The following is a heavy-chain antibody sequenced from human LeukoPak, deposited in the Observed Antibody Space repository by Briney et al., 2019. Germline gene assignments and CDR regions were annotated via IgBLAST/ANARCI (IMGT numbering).Heavy chain of an antibody. CDR2: IYYSGST. D-gene: IGHD6-6*01. V-gene: IGHV4-59*06. CDR3: ARDLRSSSSSGINYYGMDV. CDR1: GGSISSYY. J-gene: IGHJ6*02. Sequence: SSETLSLTCTVSGGSISSYYWSWIRQPPGKGLEWIGYIYYSGSTYYNPSLKSRVTISVDTSKNQFSLKLSSVTAADTAVYYCARDLRSSSSSGINYYGMDVWGQGTTVTVSS.